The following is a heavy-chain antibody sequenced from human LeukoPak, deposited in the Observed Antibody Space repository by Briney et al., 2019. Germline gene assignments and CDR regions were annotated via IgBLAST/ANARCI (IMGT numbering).Heavy chain of an antibody. CDR1: GGSFSGYY. CDR3: ARGRWFRELLGSYFDY. J-gene: IGHJ4*02. CDR2: INHSGST. V-gene: IGHV4-34*01. Sequence: PSETLSLTCAVYGGSFSGYYWSWIRQPPGKGLEWIGEINHSGSTNYNPSLKSRVTISVDTSKNQFSLKLSSVTAADTAVYYCARGRWFRELLGSYFDYWGQGTLVTVSS. D-gene: IGHD3-10*01.